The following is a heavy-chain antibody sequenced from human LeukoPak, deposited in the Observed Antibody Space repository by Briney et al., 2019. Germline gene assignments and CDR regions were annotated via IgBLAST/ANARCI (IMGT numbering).Heavy chain of an antibody. Sequence: GGSLRLSCAASGFAFSTYSMNWVRQAPGKGPEWISSITSTGTYIYYADSVKGRFTISRDNAKNSLYLQMNSLRAEDTAVYFCARVAGGKFHLDYWGQGTQVTVSS. CDR1: GFAFSTYS. CDR2: ITSTGTYI. V-gene: IGHV3-21*01. J-gene: IGHJ4*02. CDR3: ARVAGGKFHLDY. D-gene: IGHD6-13*01.